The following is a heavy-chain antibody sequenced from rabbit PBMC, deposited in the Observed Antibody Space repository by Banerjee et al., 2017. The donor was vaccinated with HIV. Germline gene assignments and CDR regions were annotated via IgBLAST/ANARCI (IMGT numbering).Heavy chain of an antibody. J-gene: IGHJ4*01. V-gene: IGHV1S45*01. D-gene: IGHD1-1*01. CDR1: GFSFSSSYW. CDR2: IYAGSSGNT. Sequence: QEQLEESGGDLVKPEGSLTLTCTASGFSFSSSYWICWVRQAPGKGLEWIACIYAGSSGNTYYASWAKGRFTISKSSSTTVTLQMTSLTAADTATYFCARRDTGTSAARYFNLWGPGTLVTVS. CDR3: ARRDTGTSAARYFNL.